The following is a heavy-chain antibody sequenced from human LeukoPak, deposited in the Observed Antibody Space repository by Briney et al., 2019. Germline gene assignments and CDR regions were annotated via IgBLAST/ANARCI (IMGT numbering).Heavy chain of an antibody. CDR1: GFTFRSYA. Sequence: GGSLRLSCAASGFTFRSYAMSWVRQAPGKGLEWVSTISSSGGSIYYADSLKGRFTISRDNSKNTLYLQMNSLRAEDTAAYYCAKDPDCTSGICYTFFDYWGQGTLVTVSS. D-gene: IGHD2-8*01. CDR3: AKDPDCTSGICYTFFDY. V-gene: IGHV3-23*01. CDR2: ISSSGGSI. J-gene: IGHJ4*02.